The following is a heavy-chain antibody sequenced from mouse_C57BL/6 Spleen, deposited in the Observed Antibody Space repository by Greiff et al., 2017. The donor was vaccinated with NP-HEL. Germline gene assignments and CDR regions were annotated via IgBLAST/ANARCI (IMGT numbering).Heavy chain of an antibody. D-gene: IGHD2-3*01. CDR3: AHDGYYCFDY. J-gene: IGHJ2*01. Sequence: QVQLQQSGAELARPGASVKMSCKASGYTFTSYTMHWVKQRPGQGLEWIGYINPSSGYTKYNQKFKDKATLTADKSSSTAYMQLSSLTSEDSAVYYCAHDGYYCFDYWGQGTTLTVSS. CDR1: GYTFTSYT. V-gene: IGHV1-4*01. CDR2: INPSSGYT.